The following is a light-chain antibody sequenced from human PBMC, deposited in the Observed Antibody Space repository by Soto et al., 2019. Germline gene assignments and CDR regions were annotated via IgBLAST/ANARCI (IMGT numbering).Light chain of an antibody. J-gene: IGKJ1*01. Sequence: DIQMPQSPSILSASWGDRVTITCRASQSISSWLAWYQQKPGKAPNLLIHKASHLESGVPSRFSGNGSVTEFTLTISSLQLVDFATYYCQHYNTYPWTFGQGNKMEIK. V-gene: IGKV1-5*03. CDR3: QHYNTYPWT. CDR2: KAS. CDR1: QSISSW.